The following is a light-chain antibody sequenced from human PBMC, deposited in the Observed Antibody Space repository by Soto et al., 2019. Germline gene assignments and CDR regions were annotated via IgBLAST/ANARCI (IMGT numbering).Light chain of an antibody. CDR1: QSVRSY. CDR2: DTS. V-gene: IGKV3-11*01. CDR3: QQRTNWPRSFT. J-gene: IGKJ3*01. Sequence: EIVLTQSPATLSLSPGERATLSCRASQSVRSYLAWYQQKPGQAPRLLIYDTSKRATGIPARFSGSGSGTDFTLTISSLEPADFAVYYCQQRTNWPRSFTFGPGTKVDIK.